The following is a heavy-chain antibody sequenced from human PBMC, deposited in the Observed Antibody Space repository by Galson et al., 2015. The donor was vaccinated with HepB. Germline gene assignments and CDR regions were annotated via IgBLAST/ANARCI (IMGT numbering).Heavy chain of an antibody. Sequence: SLRLSCAASGFTFSNAWMSWVRQAPGKGLEWVGRIKSKTDGGTTDYAAPVKGRFTISRDDSKNTLYLQMNSLKTEDTAVYYCTTDALGGQIGFDYWGQGTLVTVSS. CDR3: TTDALGGQIGFDY. CDR2: IKSKTDGGTT. J-gene: IGHJ4*02. V-gene: IGHV3-15*01. CDR1: GFTFSNAW. D-gene: IGHD4-23*01.